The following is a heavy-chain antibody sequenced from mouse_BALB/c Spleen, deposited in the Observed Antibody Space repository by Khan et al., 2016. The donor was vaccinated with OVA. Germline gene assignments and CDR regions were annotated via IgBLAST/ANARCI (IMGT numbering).Heavy chain of an antibody. J-gene: IGHJ2*01. Sequence: VRLQQSGPELVKPGASVKMSCKASGYTFTSYVIHWVKQRPGQGLEWIGYIYPYNDDTKYNEKFKGKATLTSDKSSSTAYMELSSLTSEDSAVYFCARNYSSDVYFDYWGQGTTLTVSS. CDR1: GYTFTSYV. V-gene: IGHV1S136*01. CDR2: IYPYNDDT. D-gene: IGHD2-12*01. CDR3: ARNYSSDVYFDY.